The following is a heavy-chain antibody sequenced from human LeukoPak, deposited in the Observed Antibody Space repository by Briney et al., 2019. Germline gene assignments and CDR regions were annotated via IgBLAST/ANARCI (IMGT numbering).Heavy chain of an antibody. V-gene: IGHV3-11*01. J-gene: IGHJ5*02. CDR3: ATDGAGFDT. CDR1: GFTFSDYY. CDR2: INIGGTNT. Sequence: GGSLRLSCVASGFTFSDYYMSWIRQAPGKGLEWLSYINIGGTNTHYADSVKGRFTISRDQATKSLYLQMNNLRAEDSAVYYCATDGAGFDTWGQGVLVTVSS.